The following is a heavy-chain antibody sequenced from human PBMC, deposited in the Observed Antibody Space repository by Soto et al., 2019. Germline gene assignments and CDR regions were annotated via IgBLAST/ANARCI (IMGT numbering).Heavy chain of an antibody. J-gene: IGHJ3*02. Sequence: ASVKVSCXASGYTFTSYAMHWVRQAPGQRLEWMGWINAGNGNTKYSQKFQGRVTITRDTSASTAYMELSSLRSEDTAVYYCARPLDCSSTSCYAGAFDIWGQGTMVTVSS. CDR3: ARPLDCSSTSCYAGAFDI. D-gene: IGHD2-2*01. CDR2: INAGNGNT. V-gene: IGHV1-3*01. CDR1: GYTFTSYA.